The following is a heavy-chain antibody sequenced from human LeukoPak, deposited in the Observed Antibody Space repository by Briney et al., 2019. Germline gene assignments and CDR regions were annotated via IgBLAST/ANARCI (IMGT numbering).Heavy chain of an antibody. CDR3: AKDQGGSGWYSPAR. Sequence: GGSLRLSCAASGFTFSSYAMSWVRQAPGKGLEWVSAISGSGGSTYYADSVKGRFTISRDNSKNTLYLQMNSLRAEDTAVYYCAKDQGGSGWYSPARWGQGTLVTVSS. V-gene: IGHV3-23*01. CDR1: GFTFSSYA. J-gene: IGHJ4*02. D-gene: IGHD6-19*01. CDR2: ISGSGGST.